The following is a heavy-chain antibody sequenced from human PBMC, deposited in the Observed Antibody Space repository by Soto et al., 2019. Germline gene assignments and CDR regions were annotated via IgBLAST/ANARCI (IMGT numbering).Heavy chain of an antibody. Sequence: QVQLQESGPGLVKPSQTLSLTCTVSGGSISSGGYYWYWIRQHPGKGLEWIGYIYYSGTTYYNPSPQSRLTISVDTSKNQFSLKLGSVTAADTAVYYCAASCVACGGFNYYGMDVWGQGTTVTVSS. CDR2: IYYSGTT. D-gene: IGHD2-21*01. CDR1: GGSISSGGYY. J-gene: IGHJ6*02. CDR3: AASCVACGGFNYYGMDV. V-gene: IGHV4-31*03.